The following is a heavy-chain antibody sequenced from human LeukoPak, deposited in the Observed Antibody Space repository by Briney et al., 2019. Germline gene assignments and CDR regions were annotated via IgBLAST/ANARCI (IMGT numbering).Heavy chain of an antibody. V-gene: IGHV4-4*02. D-gene: IGHD3-3*01. J-gene: IGHJ4*02. Sequence: PSETLSLTCAVSGGSISSSNWWSWVRQPPGKGLEWIGEIYHSGSANYNPSLKSRVTISVDKSKNQFSLKLSSVTAADTAVYYCARDNYDFWSGSPGYFGYWGQGTLVTVSS. CDR2: IYHSGSA. CDR1: GGSISSSNW. CDR3: ARDNYDFWSGSPGYFGY.